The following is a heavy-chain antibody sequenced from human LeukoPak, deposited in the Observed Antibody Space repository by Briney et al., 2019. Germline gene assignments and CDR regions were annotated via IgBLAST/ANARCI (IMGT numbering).Heavy chain of an antibody. CDR1: GGTFSSYA. V-gene: IGHV1-69*13. Sequence: SVKVSCKASGGTFSSYAISWVRQAPGQGLEWMGGIIPIFGTANYAQKFQGRVTITADESTSTAYMELSSLRSDDTAVYYCARGVFWNDGYFDYWGQGTLVTVSS. D-gene: IGHD1-1*01. CDR3: ARGVFWNDGYFDY. CDR2: IIPIFGTA. J-gene: IGHJ4*02.